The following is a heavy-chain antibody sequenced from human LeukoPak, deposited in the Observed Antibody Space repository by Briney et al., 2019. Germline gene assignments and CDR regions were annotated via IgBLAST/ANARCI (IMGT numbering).Heavy chain of an antibody. V-gene: IGHV3-23*01. CDR1: GFTFSSYA. D-gene: IGHD6-13*01. CDR2: ISGSGGST. Sequence: GGSLRLSCTASGFTFSSYAMSWVRQAPGKGLEWVSAISGSGGSTYYADSVKGRFTISRDNSKNTLYLQMNSLRAEDTAVYYCAKALYSLDAFDIWGQGTMVTVSS. J-gene: IGHJ3*02. CDR3: AKALYSLDAFDI.